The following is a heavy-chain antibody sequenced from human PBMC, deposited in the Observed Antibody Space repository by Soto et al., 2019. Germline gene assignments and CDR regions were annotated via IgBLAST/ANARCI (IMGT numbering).Heavy chain of an antibody. J-gene: IGHJ6*02. CDR1: HYSFARYG. CDR3: AREGYCSSGSCALYSHDFFGMDV. CDR2: ISTYNSNT. D-gene: IGHD2-15*01. Sequence: ASVKVSCKASHYSFARYGISWVRQAPGQGLEWMGWISTYNSNTKYAQKFQGRVTMTTDTPTSTAYMNLRSLTSDDTAVYYCAREGYCSSGSCALYSHDFFGMDVWGQGTTVTVSS. V-gene: IGHV1-18*01.